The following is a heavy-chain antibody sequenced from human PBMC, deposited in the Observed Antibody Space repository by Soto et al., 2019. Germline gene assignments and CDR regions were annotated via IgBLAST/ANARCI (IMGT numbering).Heavy chain of an antibody. CDR1: GGTFSSYS. J-gene: IGHJ5*02. V-gene: IGHV1-69*01. CDR3: SRSLGIDAGGT. CDR2: IIPMFGTT. Sequence: QVQLVQSGAEVKKPGSSVKVSCKASGGTFSSYSISWVRQAPGQGLEWMGLIIPMFGTTTYAQKFQGGGTITADESTSTAYMELRSLRSDDTALYYCSRSLGIDAGGTWGQGTLVTVSS. D-gene: IGHD3-16*01.